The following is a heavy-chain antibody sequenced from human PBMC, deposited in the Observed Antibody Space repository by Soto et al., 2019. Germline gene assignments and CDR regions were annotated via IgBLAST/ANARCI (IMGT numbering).Heavy chain of an antibody. CDR1: GFTFSSYW. D-gene: IGHD3-10*01. CDR2: IKQDGSEK. Sequence: VSLRLSCAASGFTFSSYWMSWVRQAPGKGLEWVANIKQDGSEKYYVDSVKGRFTISRDNAKNSLYLQMNSLRAEDTAVYYCASSYYGSGSYSESYYYYYGTDVWGQGTTVTVYS. CDR3: ASSYYGSGSYSESYYYYYGTDV. J-gene: IGHJ6*02. V-gene: IGHV3-7*03.